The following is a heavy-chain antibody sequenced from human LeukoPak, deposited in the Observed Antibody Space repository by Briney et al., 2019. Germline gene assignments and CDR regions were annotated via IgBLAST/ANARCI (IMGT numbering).Heavy chain of an antibody. CDR1: GYNFTSYY. CDR3: ARDGYYDILTGHHYYYYYMDV. D-gene: IGHD3-9*01. CDR2: IDPSGGST. Sequence: ASVKVSCKASGYNFTSYYMHWVRQAPGQGLEWMGIIDPSGGSTSYAQKFQGRVTMTRDTSTSTVYMELSSLRSEDTAVYYCARDGYYDILTGHHYYYYYMDVWGKGTTVTISS. V-gene: IGHV1-46*01. J-gene: IGHJ6*03.